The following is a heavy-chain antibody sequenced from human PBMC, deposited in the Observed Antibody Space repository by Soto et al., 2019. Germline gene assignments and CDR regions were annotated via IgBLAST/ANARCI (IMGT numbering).Heavy chain of an antibody. CDR3: ARETEDWFDP. Sequence: ASVKVSCKASGYTFISYNIPWVRQAPGQGLEWMGIINPRSGSTTFAQNFQGRVTVTGDTSTSTVYMELSSLRSEDTAVYFCARETEDWFDPWGQGTLVTVSS. CDR1: GYTFISYN. J-gene: IGHJ5*02. CDR2: INPRSGST. V-gene: IGHV1-46*01.